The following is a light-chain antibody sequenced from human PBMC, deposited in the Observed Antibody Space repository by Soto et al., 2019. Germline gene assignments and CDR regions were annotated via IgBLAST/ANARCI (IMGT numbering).Light chain of an antibody. J-gene: IGKJ1*01. CDR2: GAS. V-gene: IGKV3-20*01. CDR1: QSVSSSD. CDR3: QQYGSSPPT. Sequence: EIVLTQSPGTLSLSQGERATLSCRASQSVSSSDLAWYQQKPGQAPRLLIYGASSRATGIPDRFSGGGSGTDFSLTISRLEPEDFAVYFCQQYGSSPPTFGQGTKVDI.